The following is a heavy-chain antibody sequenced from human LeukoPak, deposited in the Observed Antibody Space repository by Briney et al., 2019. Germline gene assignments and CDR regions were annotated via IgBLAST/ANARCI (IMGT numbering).Heavy chain of an antibody. CDR1: GFTFSSYG. CDR3: ARTGYSSGWYTDY. D-gene: IGHD6-19*01. Sequence: GGSLRLSCAASGFTFSSYGMHWVRQAPGKGLEWVAVISYDGSNKYYADSVKGRFTISRGNSKNTLYLQMNSLRAEDTAVYYCARTGYSSGWYTDYWGQGTLVTVSS. V-gene: IGHV3-30*03. CDR2: ISYDGSNK. J-gene: IGHJ4*02.